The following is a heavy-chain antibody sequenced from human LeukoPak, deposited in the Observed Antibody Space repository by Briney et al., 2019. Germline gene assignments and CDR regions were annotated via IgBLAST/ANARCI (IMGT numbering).Heavy chain of an antibody. CDR1: GGTFSSYA. Sequence: SVKVSCKASGGTFSSYAISWVRQAPGQGLEWMGGIIPIFGTANYAQKFQGRVTITADESTSTAYMELSSLRSEDTAVYYCARLRGPTMTIFGVVPRWFDHWGQGTLVTVSS. J-gene: IGHJ5*02. V-gene: IGHV1-69*13. CDR3: ARLRGPTMTIFGVVPRWFDH. CDR2: IIPIFGTA. D-gene: IGHD3-3*01.